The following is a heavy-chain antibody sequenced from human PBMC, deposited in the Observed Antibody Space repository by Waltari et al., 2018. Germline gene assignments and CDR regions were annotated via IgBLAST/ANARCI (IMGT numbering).Heavy chain of an antibody. CDR2: INAGNGNT. V-gene: IGHV1-3*01. J-gene: IGHJ4*02. D-gene: IGHD3-22*01. CDR3: ARVGAYYYDSSGYYGY. Sequence: QVQLVQSGAEVKKPGASVKVSCKASGYTFTSYAMHWVRQAHGQRLEWMGGINAGNGNTKYSQKFQGRVTITMDTSASTAYMELSSLRSEDTAVYYCARVGAYYYDSSGYYGYWGQGTLVTVSS. CDR1: GYTFTSYA.